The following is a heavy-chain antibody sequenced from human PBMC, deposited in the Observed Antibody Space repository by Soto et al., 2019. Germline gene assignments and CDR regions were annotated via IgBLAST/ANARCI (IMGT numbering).Heavy chain of an antibody. CDR1: GFTFSSYA. Sequence: PGGSLRLSCAASGFTFSSYAMSWVRQAPGKGLEWVSAISGSGGSTYYADSVKGRFTISRDNSKNTLYLQMNSLRAEDTAVYYCAKAPGYDSSGYRYYFDYWGQGTLVTVSS. J-gene: IGHJ4*02. D-gene: IGHD3-22*01. V-gene: IGHV3-23*01. CDR3: AKAPGYDSSGYRYYFDY. CDR2: ISGSGGST.